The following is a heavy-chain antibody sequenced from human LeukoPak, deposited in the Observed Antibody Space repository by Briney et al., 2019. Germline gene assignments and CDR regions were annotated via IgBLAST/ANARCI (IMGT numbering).Heavy chain of an antibody. CDR2: INHSGST. CDR3: ARGKGSRFLERLLATHKIFDY. CDR1: GGSFSGYY. J-gene: IGHJ4*02. Sequence: SETLSLTCAVYGGSFSGYYWSGIRQPRGKGLEWIGEINHSGSTNYNPSLKSRVTISVDTSKDQFSLKLSSVTAADTAVYYCARGKGSRFLERLLATHKIFDYWGQGTLVTVSS. V-gene: IGHV4-34*01. D-gene: IGHD3-3*01.